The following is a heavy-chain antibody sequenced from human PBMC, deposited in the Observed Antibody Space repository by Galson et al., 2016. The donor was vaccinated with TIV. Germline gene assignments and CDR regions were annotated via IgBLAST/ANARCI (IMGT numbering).Heavy chain of an antibody. CDR3: AKDLSQSIDTYENIAFDI. CDR1: GFTFSSYE. Sequence: SLRLSCAGSGFTFSSYEVNWVRQVPGKGLEWVSGVSWTGTYTKYADSVKGRFTISRDNAKKSLYLQMTSLRAEDTALYYCAKDLSQSIDTYENIAFDIWGQGTLVTVSS. D-gene: IGHD5-18*01. J-gene: IGHJ3*02. CDR2: VSWTGTYT. V-gene: IGHV3-20*04.